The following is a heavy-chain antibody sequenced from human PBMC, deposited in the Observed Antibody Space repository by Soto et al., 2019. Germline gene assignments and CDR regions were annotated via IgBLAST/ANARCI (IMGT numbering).Heavy chain of an antibody. CDR1: GVSISDTSYY. Sequence: QLQLQESSPGLVKPSETLSLTCNVSGVSISDTSYYWGWIRQPPGKGLEWIGTIYFNGNTFYNPSLKSRLTISVDTSKNQISLRLTSVTAADTAVYYCARQGSYWGQGTLVAVSS. V-gene: IGHV4-39*01. J-gene: IGHJ4*02. CDR2: IYFNGNT. CDR3: ARQGSY.